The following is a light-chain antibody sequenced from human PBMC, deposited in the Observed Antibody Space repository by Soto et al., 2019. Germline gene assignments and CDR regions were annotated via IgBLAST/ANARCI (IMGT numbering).Light chain of an antibody. CDR3: SSYTTSTTVI. J-gene: IGLJ2*01. Sequence: QSALTQPASVSGSPGQSITISCAGTSSDIGNFNYVSWYQQHPGNVPKLMIYEVTNRPSGVSNRFSGSKSGNTASLPISGLQAEDEADYYCSSYTTSTTVIFGGGTKLTVL. V-gene: IGLV2-14*01. CDR2: EVT. CDR1: SSDIGNFNY.